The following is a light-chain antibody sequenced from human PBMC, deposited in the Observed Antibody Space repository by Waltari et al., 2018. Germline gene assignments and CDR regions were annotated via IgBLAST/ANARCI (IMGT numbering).Light chain of an antibody. V-gene: IGLV3-21*04. Sequence: SYLLTQPPSVSVAPGETASISCEGSDIGSKSAHWYQQRPGQAPVLVIYDDGDRPPGIPERFSGSNSGNTATLTISRVEVGDEADYYCQVWDSSSHPVVFGGGTKLTVL. J-gene: IGLJ2*01. CDR2: DDG. CDR1: DIGSKS. CDR3: QVWDSSSHPVV.